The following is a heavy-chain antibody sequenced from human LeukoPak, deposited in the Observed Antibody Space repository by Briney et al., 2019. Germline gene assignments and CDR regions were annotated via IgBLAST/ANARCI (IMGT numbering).Heavy chain of an antibody. J-gene: IGHJ4*02. CDR2: IHYSGST. CDR1: GGSISSYY. V-gene: IGHV4-59*01. D-gene: IGHD3-3*01. CDR3: ARNYDFWSGYLDY. Sequence: SETLSLTCTVSGGSISSYYWSWIRQPPGKALEWIGYIHYSGSTNNNPSLKSRVTISVDTSKNQFSLKLTSVTAADTAVYYCARNYDFWSGYLDYWGQGTLVTVSS.